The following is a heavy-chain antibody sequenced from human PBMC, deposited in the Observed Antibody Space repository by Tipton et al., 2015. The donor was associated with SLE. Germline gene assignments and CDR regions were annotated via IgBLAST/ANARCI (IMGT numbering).Heavy chain of an antibody. D-gene: IGHD5-24*01. J-gene: IGHJ4*02. V-gene: IGHV4-34*01. CDR1: GGSFSNYY. CDR2: INHSGST. CDR3: ARGNGYNYY. Sequence: LRLSCAVYGGSFSNYYWTWIRQPPGKGLEWIGEINHSGSTNHSPSLKSRVTISVDTSKSQFSLQLTSVTAADTAVYYCARGNGYNYYWGQGTLVTVSS.